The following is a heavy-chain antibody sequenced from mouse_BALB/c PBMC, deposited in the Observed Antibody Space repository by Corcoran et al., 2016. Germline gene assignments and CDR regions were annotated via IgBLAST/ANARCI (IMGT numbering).Heavy chain of an antibody. CDR2: INTYTGEP. Sequence: QIQLVQSGPELKKPGETVKISCKASGYTFTNYGMNWVKQAPGKGLKWMGWINTYTGEPTYADDFKGRFAFSLETSASTAYLQINNLKNEDMATYFCARGDGYYEAWFAYWGQGTLVTVSA. D-gene: IGHD2-3*01. CDR1: GYTFTNYG. V-gene: IGHV9-1*02. J-gene: IGHJ3*01. CDR3: ARGDGYYEAWFAY.